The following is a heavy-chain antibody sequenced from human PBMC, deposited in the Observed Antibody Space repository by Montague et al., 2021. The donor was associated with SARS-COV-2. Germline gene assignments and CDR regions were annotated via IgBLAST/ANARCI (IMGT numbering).Heavy chain of an antibody. CDR3: ASHRGGYNYDDYFNH. CDR1: TGSLSTDN. Sequence: SETLSLTCLVSTGSLSTDNWWWIGRPPARRLVWIGYLIYSTCSNNNPSLKSRITITVDTSKSQFSLRLSSVTAADTAFYYCASHRGGYNYDDYFNHWGQGTLVSVSS. D-gene: IGHD5-18*01. J-gene: IGHJ4*02. V-gene: IGHV4-59*08. CDR2: LIYSTCS.